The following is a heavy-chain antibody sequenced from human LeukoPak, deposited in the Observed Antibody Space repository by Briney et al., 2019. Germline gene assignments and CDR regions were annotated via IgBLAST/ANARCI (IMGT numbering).Heavy chain of an antibody. CDR2: ISGSGGST. Sequence: PGGSLRLSCAASGFTFSTYTLSWVRQAPGKGLEWVSGISGSGGSTYHADSVKGRYTISRDNSKNTLYLQMNSLRAEDTAVYYCAKELDSSGYFDCWGQGRLVSVSS. CDR3: AKELDSSGYFDC. V-gene: IGHV3-23*01. J-gene: IGHJ4*01. CDR1: GFTFSTYT. D-gene: IGHD3-22*01.